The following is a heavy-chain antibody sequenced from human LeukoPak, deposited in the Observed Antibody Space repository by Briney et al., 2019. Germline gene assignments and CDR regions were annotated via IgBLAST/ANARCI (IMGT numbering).Heavy chain of an antibody. Sequence: GGSLRLSCAASGFTFDDYAMHWVRQAPGKGLEWVSLISGDGGSTYYADSVKGRSTISRDNSKNSLYLQMNSLRTEDTALYYCAKGYDSSGYYLTFDYWGQGTLVTVSS. V-gene: IGHV3-43*02. J-gene: IGHJ4*02. CDR3: AKGYDSSGYYLTFDY. CDR1: GFTFDDYA. CDR2: ISGDGGST. D-gene: IGHD3-22*01.